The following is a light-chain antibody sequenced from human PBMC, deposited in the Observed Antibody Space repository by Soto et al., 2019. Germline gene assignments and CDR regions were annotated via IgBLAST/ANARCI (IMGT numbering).Light chain of an antibody. Sequence: QSALTQPPSTSGTPGQRVTISCSGGSSNIGSNYVYWYQHLPGTAPKLLIFRTTQRPSGVPDRFSASKSGTSASLAISGLRSEDEADYYCAAWDDSLSGHYVFGTGTKVTV. CDR1: SSNIGSNY. V-gene: IGLV1-47*01. CDR2: RTT. J-gene: IGLJ1*01. CDR3: AAWDDSLSGHYV.